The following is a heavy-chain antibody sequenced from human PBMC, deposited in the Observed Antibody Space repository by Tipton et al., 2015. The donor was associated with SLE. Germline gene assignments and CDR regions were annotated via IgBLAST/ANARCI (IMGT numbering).Heavy chain of an antibody. CDR1: GVSITSASYY. D-gene: IGHD3-3*01. J-gene: IGHJ3*02. V-gene: IGHV4-61*02. CDR2: AYTTGSP. Sequence: TLSLTCTVSGVSITSASYYWNWIRQPAGKGLEWIGRAYTTGSPYYNPSLESRVAISMDTSKNQFSLKLTAVTAADTAVYYCARTLEALDIWGQGTMVTVSS. CDR3: ARTLEALDI.